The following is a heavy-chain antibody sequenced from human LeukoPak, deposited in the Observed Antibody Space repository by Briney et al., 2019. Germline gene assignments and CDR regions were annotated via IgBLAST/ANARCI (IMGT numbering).Heavy chain of an antibody. D-gene: IGHD3-3*01. CDR1: GYTLTELS. V-gene: IGHV1-24*01. Sequence: GASVKVSCKVSGYTLTELSMHWVRQAPGKGLEWMGGFDPEDGETIYAQKFQGRVTMTEDTSTDTAYMELSSLRSEDTAVYYCATVASRFGVVIRWFDPWGQGTLVTVSS. CDR2: FDPEDGET. J-gene: IGHJ5*02. CDR3: ATVASRFGVVIRWFDP.